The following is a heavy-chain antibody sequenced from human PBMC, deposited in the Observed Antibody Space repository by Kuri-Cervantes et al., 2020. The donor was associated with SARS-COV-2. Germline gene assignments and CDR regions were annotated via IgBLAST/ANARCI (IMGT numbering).Heavy chain of an antibody. Sequence: SETLSLTCTVSGASISNSYWNWIRHPAGKPLQWIGRISGRGDTIYNPSLKSRASMSVDTSKNQFSLKLSSVTAADTAVYYCARVLRYYDSSGYLGSFDPWGQGTLVTVSS. V-gene: IGHV4-4*07. CDR2: ISGRGDT. J-gene: IGHJ5*02. CDR1: GASISNSY. CDR3: ARVLRYYDSSGYLGSFDP. D-gene: IGHD3-22*01.